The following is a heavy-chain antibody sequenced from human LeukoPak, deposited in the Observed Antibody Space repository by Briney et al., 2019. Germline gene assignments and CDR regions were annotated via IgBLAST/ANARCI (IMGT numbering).Heavy chain of an antibody. V-gene: IGHV3-74*01. CDR2: INTDGSST. J-gene: IGHJ3*01. CDR3: ARDQRVVPAASSQGFP. D-gene: IGHD2-2*01. Sequence: PGGSLRLSCAASGFTFSSYWMHWVRQAPGKGLVWVSRINTDGSSTSYADSVKGRFTISRDNAKNSLYLQMNSLRAEDTAVYYCARDQRVVPAASSQGFPWGQGTMVTVSS. CDR1: GFTFSSYW.